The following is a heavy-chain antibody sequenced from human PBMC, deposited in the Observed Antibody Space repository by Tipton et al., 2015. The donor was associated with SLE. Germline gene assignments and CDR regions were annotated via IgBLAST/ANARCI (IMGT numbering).Heavy chain of an antibody. Sequence: SLRLSCAASGFTFSDYYMTWIRQAPGKGLEWVSYISSSGSTIYYADSVKGRFTISRDNAKNSLYLQMNSLRAEDTAVYYCARVKNDFWSGFPIDSWGQGTLVTVSS. V-gene: IGHV3-11*01. CDR3: ARVKNDFWSGFPIDS. CDR2: ISSSGSTI. D-gene: IGHD3-3*01. J-gene: IGHJ4*02. CDR1: GFTFSDYY.